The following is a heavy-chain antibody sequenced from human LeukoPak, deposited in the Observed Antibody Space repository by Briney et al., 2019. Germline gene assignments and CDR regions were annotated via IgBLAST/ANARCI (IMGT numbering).Heavy chain of an antibody. CDR1: GGSISSGGYS. J-gene: IGHJ4*02. D-gene: IGHD3-10*01. V-gene: IGHV4-30-2*02. CDR2: SYHSGSA. Sequence: SETLSLTCAVSGGSISSGGYSWSWIRQPPGKGLEWIGYSYHSGSAYYNPSFKSRVTISVDTSKNQFSLKLSSVTAADTAVYYCASENYYGSGSYIKNWGQGTLVTVSS. CDR3: ASENYYGSGSYIKN.